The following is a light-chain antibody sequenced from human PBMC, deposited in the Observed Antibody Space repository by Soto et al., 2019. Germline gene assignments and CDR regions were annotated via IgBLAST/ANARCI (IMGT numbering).Light chain of an antibody. CDR1: SSDVGSYNR. J-gene: IGLJ3*02. CDR3: SSYTSSGTWV. V-gene: IGLV2-18*02. Sequence: QSVLTQPPSVSGYPGQSVTISCTGTSSDVGSYNRVSWYQQPPGTAPKLMICQVSNRPSGVPDRFSGSKSGNTASLTISGLQAEDEADYYCSSYTSSGTWVFGGGTQLTVL. CDR2: QVS.